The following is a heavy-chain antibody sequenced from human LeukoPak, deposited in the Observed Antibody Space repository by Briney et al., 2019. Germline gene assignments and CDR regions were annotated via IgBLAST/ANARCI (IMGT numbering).Heavy chain of an antibody. J-gene: IGHJ4*02. CDR3: AKGIDSSGYWADY. Sequence: GGSLRLSCAACGFTFSNYGIQWVRQAPGKGVEGVAVISYDGTNKYYADSVKRRFPISRDNSKNTLYLQMNSLRAEDTAVYYCAKGIDSSGYWADYWGQGTLVTVSS. CDR1: GFTFSNYG. D-gene: IGHD3-22*01. CDR2: ISYDGTNK. V-gene: IGHV3-30*18.